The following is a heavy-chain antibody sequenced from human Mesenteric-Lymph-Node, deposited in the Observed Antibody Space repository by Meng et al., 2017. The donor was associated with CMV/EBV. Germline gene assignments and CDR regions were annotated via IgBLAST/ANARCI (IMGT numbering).Heavy chain of an antibody. D-gene: IGHD5-18*01. V-gene: IGHV3-48*03. J-gene: IGHJ5*02. CDR1: GFTFSSYE. CDR3: ARDQGGYSYGYLT. Sequence: GGSLRLSCAASGFTFSSYEMTGVRQAPGKGLEGVSYISSSGTTIYYAASVKGRFTISSDNAKNSLYLQMNSLRAEDTAVYYCARDQGGYSYGYLTWGQGTLVTVSS. CDR2: ISSSGTTI.